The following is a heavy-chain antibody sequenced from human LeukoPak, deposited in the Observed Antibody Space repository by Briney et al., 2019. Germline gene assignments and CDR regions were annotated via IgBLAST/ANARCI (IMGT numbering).Heavy chain of an antibody. CDR2: ISYDGSNK. CDR1: GFTFSSYA. V-gene: IGHV3-30*04. D-gene: IGHD3-22*01. J-gene: IGHJ4*02. CDR3: AREEGYYDSSGSYDY. Sequence: GGSLRLSCAASGFTFSSYAVHWVRQAPGKGLEWVAVISYDGSNKYYADSVKGRFTISRDNSKNTLYLQMNSLRAEDTAVYYCAREEGYYDSSGSYDYWGQGTLVTVSS.